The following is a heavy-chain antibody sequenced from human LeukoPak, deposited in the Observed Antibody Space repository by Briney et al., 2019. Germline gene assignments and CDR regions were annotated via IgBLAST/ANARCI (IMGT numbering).Heavy chain of an antibody. CDR1: GITSSSHA. D-gene: IGHD1/OR15-1a*01. Sequence: GGSLRLSCAASGITSSSHAMSWVRQAPWKGLEWVSAISGGGGGTDYADSVKGRFTISRDNSKNTLYLQMNSLRAEDTAVYYCAKGIKNWNTPFDYWGQGTLVTVSS. J-gene: IGHJ4*02. CDR3: AKGIKNWNTPFDY. CDR2: ISGGGGGT. V-gene: IGHV3-23*01.